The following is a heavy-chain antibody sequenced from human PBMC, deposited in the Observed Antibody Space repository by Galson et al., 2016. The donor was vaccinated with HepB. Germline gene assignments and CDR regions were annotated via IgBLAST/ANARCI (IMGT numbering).Heavy chain of an antibody. CDR2: XGTADDT. J-gene: IGHJ2*01. Sequence: SLRLSCAASGFTFSSYDMHWVRQPTGKGXEEVSXXGTADDTYYHVSLXXRFTLSRENATNSLYFQMNSLRAGDTAVYYCARADTVMGTYWYFDLWGRGTLXXVS. CDR3: ARADTVMGTYWYFDL. D-gene: IGHD5-18*01. V-gene: IGHV3-13*01. CDR1: GFTFSSYD.